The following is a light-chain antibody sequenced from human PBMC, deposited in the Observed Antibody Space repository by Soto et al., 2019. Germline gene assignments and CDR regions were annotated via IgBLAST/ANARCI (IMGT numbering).Light chain of an antibody. CDR1: SSDVGVYHY. V-gene: IGLV2-14*01. Sequence: QSALTQPACVSGSPGQSITISSTGTSSDVGVYHYVSWYQQHPGKAPKLMIYEVSNRPSGGSNLFSGSKSGNTASLTISGLQAENEADYYCTSYTSSSTYFFGTGTKLTVL. J-gene: IGLJ1*01. CDR3: TSYTSSSTYF. CDR2: EVS.